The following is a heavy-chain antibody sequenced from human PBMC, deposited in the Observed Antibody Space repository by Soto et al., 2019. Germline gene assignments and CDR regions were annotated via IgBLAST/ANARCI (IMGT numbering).Heavy chain of an antibody. CDR2: IIPIFGTA. CDR3: ARMIEARPYFDH. Sequence: SVKVSCKASGGTFSSYAISWVRQAPGQGLEWMGGIIPIFGTANYAQKFQGRVTITADESTSTAYMELSSLRSEATAVYYCARMIEARPYFDHWGQGTLVTVSS. CDR1: GGTFSSYA. D-gene: IGHD6-6*01. J-gene: IGHJ4*02. V-gene: IGHV1-69*13.